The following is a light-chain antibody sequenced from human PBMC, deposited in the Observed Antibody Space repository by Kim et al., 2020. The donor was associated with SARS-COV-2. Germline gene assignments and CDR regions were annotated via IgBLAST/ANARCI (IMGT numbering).Light chain of an antibody. Sequence: GKTVTISCTRSRGRITSNYVQWYQQSTGSSPNIVIYEDSQRPSGVPDRFSGSIDSSSNSASLTISGVKTEDEADYYCQSYEASDRVFGGGTQLTVL. V-gene: IGLV6-57*01. CDR1: RGRITSNY. CDR3: QSYEASDRV. CDR2: EDS. J-gene: IGLJ2*01.